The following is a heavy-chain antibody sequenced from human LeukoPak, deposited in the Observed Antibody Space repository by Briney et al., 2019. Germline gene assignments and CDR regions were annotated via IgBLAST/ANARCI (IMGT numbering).Heavy chain of an antibody. V-gene: IGHV1-69*01. CDR2: IIPIFGTA. Sequence: VASVKVSCKASGGTFSSYAISWVGQAPRQGLEWMGGIIPIFGTANYAQKFQGRVTITADESTSTAYMELSSLRSEDTAVYYCARYRRYCSSTSCYNWFDPWGQGTLVTVSS. J-gene: IGHJ5*02. CDR1: GGTFSSYA. CDR3: ARYRRYCSSTSCYNWFDP. D-gene: IGHD2-2*01.